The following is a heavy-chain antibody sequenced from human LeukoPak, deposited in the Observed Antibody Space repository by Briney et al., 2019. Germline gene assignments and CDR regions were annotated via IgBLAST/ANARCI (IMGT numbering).Heavy chain of an antibody. J-gene: IGHJ4*02. V-gene: IGHV3-33*01. CDR3: ARDNDDSSGCYDY. Sequence: GGSLRLSCAASGFTFSSYGMHWVRQAPGKGLEWVAVIWYDGSNKYYADSVKGRLTISRDNSKNTLYLQMSSLRAEDTAVYYCARDNDDSSGCYDYWGQGTLVTVSS. D-gene: IGHD3-22*01. CDR1: GFTFSSYG. CDR2: IWYDGSNK.